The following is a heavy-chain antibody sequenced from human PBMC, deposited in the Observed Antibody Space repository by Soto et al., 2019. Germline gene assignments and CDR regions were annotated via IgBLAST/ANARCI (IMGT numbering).Heavy chain of an antibody. D-gene: IGHD4-17*01. CDR1: GFTFIDYS. Sequence: EEQLLLSGGGLIQPGGSLRLSCAASGFTFIDYSMAWVRQTPERGLEWVSGMSIGDEKTFYADSVKGRFTVSRDRSKNTVDLQMNSLRAGDTAMYYCARWNGYGDLWGQGTLVTVSS. J-gene: IGHJ4*02. CDR2: MSIGDEKT. V-gene: IGHV3-23*01. CDR3: ARWNGYGDL.